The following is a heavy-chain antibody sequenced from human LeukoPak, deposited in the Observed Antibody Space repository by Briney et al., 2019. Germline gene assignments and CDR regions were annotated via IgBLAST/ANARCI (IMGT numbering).Heavy chain of an antibody. CDR1: GFTFSSYG. J-gene: IGHJ4*02. D-gene: IGHD1-26*01. V-gene: IGHV3-23*01. Sequence: GGSLRLSCAASGFTFSSYGMSWVRQAPGKGLEWVSAISGSGGSTYYADSVKGRFTISRDNSKNTLYLQMNSLRAEDTAVYYRAKGGGSYYGENNWGQGTLVTVSS. CDR2: ISGSGGST. CDR3: AKGGGSYYGENN.